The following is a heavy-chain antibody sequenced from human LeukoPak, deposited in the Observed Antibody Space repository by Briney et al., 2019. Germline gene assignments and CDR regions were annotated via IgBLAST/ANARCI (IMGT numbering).Heavy chain of an antibody. J-gene: IGHJ6*03. Sequence: GGSLRLSCAASGFTFSSYGLHWVRQAPGKGLEWVAFIRYDGIIKYYADSVKARFTISRDNSKNTMYLQMNSLRAEDTAVYYCAKDGWQLVPLEAGALASYYMDVWGKGTTVTVSS. V-gene: IGHV3-30*02. CDR1: GFTFSSYG. CDR2: IRYDGIIK. D-gene: IGHD6-6*01. CDR3: AKDGWQLVPLEAGALASYYMDV.